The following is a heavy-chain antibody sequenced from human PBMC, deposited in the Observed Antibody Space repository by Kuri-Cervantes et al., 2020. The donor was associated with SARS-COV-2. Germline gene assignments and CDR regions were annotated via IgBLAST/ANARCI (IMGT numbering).Heavy chain of an antibody. CDR2: ISAYNGNT. CDR3: ARDSGSYLRWFDP. J-gene: IGHJ5*02. V-gene: IGHV1-18*04. D-gene: IGHD1-26*01. CDR1: GYTFTSYG. Sequence: ASVKVSCKASGYTFTSYGISWVRQAPGQGLEWMGWISAYNGNTNYAQKLQGRVTMTTNTSTSTAYMELSRLRSDDTAVYYCARDSGSYLRWFDPWGQGTLVTVSS.